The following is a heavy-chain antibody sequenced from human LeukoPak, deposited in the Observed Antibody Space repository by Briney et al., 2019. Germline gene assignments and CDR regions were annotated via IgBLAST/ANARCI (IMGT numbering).Heavy chain of an antibody. D-gene: IGHD6-19*01. V-gene: IGHV3-21*01. Sequence: GGSLRLSCAASGFTFSSHCMNWVRQAPGKGLEWVSSITSSSSYIYYADSVKGRFTISRDTAKNSLYLQMNSLRAEDTAVYYCARIVGAGIPGYSSGWYEANYYYMDVWGKGTTVTVSS. CDR2: ITSSSSYI. CDR3: ARIVGAGIPGYSSGWYEANYYYMDV. CDR1: GFTFSSHC. J-gene: IGHJ6*03.